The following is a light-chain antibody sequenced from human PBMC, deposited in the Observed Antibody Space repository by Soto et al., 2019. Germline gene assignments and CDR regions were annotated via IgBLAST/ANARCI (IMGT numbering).Light chain of an antibody. CDR1: QSVSSW. CDR3: QQYNSFPWT. Sequence: DIQMTQSPSTLSASVGDRVTIICWASQSVSSWLAWYQQKPGKAPKVLIYDASSLESGVPSRFSGSGSGTEFTLTISSLQPDDFATYYCQQYNSFPWTFGQGTK. J-gene: IGKJ1*01. CDR2: DAS. V-gene: IGKV1-5*02.